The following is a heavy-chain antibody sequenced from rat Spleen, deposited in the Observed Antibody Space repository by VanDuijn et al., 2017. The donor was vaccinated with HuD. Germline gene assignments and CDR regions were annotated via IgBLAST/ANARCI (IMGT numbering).Heavy chain of an antibody. CDR1: GFTFNNYW. D-gene: IGHD1-10*01. Sequence: EVQLVETGGGLVQPGRSLKLSCVASGFTFNNYWMTWIRQAPGKGLEWVASITNFAGRTHYPDSVKGRFTISRDNAESTLYLQMDSLRSEDTATYYCTTGNNLFDYWGQGVMVTVSS. J-gene: IGHJ2*01. V-gene: IGHV5-31*01. CDR2: ITNFAGRT. CDR3: TTGNNLFDY.